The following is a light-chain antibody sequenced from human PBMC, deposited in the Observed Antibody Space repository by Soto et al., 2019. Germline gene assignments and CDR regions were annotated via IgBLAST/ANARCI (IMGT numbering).Light chain of an antibody. CDR1: QSVSSW. V-gene: IGKV1-5*01. J-gene: IGKJ1*01. Sequence: DIQMTQSPSTLSASVGDRVTITCRASQSVSSWLAWYQQKPGKAPKLLIYDASRLETGVPSRFSGSGSGTEFTLTISGLQPDDFATYYCQQYNSYGTFGQGTKVDIK. CDR2: DAS. CDR3: QQYNSYGT.